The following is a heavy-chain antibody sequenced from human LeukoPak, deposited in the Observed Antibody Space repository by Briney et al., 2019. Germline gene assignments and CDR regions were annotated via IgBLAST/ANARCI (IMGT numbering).Heavy chain of an antibody. V-gene: IGHV4-39*01. D-gene: IGHD3-16*02. CDR1: GGSISSSFYF. J-gene: IGHJ4*02. CDR2: VYYRGNT. Sequence: SETLSLTCTVSGGSISSSFYFWGWIRQPPGKGLEWIGSVYYRGNTYYNPSLRSRLSISVDTPKNQFSLKLSSVTAADTAVYYCARQFGDLMITFGGVIPTADYWGQGTLVTVSS. CDR3: ARQFGDLMITFGGVIPTADY.